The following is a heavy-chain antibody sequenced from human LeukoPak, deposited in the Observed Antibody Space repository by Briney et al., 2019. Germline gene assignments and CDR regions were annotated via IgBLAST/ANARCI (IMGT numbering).Heavy chain of an antibody. J-gene: IGHJ4*02. D-gene: IGHD3-10*01. V-gene: IGHV3-53*01. CDR1: GFTVSGTY. CDR2: SYSDGRA. Sequence: GGSLRLSCAASGFTVSGTYMSWVRQAPGKGLEWVSISYSDGRAYYADSVKGRFTISRDNSKNTLYLQMNSLRAEDTAVYYCARDIPGVNVYWRQGTLVTVSS. CDR3: ARDIPGVNVY.